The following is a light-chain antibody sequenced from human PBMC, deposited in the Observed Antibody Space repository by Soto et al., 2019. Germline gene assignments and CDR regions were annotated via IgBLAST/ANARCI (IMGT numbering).Light chain of an antibody. CDR1: QSVGSN. CDR3: QQYNDWPPWT. V-gene: IGKV3-15*01. J-gene: IGKJ1*01. CDR2: GAS. Sequence: VVMTQSPATLSVSPGERATLSCRASQSVGSNLAWYQQKPGQAPKLLIYGASTRATGIPARFSGSGSETEFTLTISSLQSEDFAVYCCQQYNDWPPWTFGQGTKVDIK.